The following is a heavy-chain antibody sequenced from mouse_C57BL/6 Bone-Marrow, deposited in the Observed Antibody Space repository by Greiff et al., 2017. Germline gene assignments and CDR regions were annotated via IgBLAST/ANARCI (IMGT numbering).Heavy chain of an antibody. J-gene: IGHJ3*01. CDR2: ILPGSGST. Sequence: QVQLQQSGAELVRPGASVKLSCTASGFNIKDDYMHWVKQRPGHGLEWIGEILPGSGSTNYNEKFKGKATFTADTSSNTAYMQLSSLTTEDSAIYYCARRKGNYGFAYWGQGTLVTVSA. CDR1: GFNIKDDY. V-gene: IGHV1-9*01. CDR3: ARRKGNYGFAY. D-gene: IGHD2-1*01.